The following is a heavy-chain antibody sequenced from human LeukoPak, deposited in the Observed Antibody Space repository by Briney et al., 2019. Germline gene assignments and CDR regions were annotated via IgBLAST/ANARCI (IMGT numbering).Heavy chain of an antibody. Sequence: GGSLRLSCAASGFSFSTYAMSWVRQAPGKGLEWVSGICGNDGKTYYADSVKGRFTISRDNSKNTLHLQMNSLRAEDTALYYCAKDTGGSCYSAIAYWGQGALATVST. CDR3: AKDTGGSCYSAIAY. D-gene: IGHD2-15*01. CDR2: ICGNDGKT. CDR1: GFSFSTYA. V-gene: IGHV3-23*01. J-gene: IGHJ4*02.